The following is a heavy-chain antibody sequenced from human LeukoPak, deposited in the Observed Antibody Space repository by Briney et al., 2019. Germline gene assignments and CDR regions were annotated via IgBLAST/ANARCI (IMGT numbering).Heavy chain of an antibody. CDR2: ISSDGSFT. J-gene: IGHJ3*02. CDR3: ARGTRITMLRGSPNDAFDI. V-gene: IGHV3-74*01. D-gene: IGHD3-10*01. Sequence: PGGSLRLSCAASGFTFSSYWMHWVRQAPGKGLVWVSRISSDGSFTNYADSVKGRFTISRDNAKNSLYLQMNSLRAEDTAVYFCARGTRITMLRGSPNDAFDIWGQGTTVTVSS. CDR1: GFTFSSYW.